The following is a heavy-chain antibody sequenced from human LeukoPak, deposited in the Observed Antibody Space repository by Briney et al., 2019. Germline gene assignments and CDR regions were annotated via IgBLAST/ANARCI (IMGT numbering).Heavy chain of an antibody. J-gene: IGHJ4*02. D-gene: IGHD5-24*01. Sequence: PGGSLRLSCAASGFTFDDYAMHWVRQAPGKGLEWVSGISWNSGSIGYADSVKGRFTISRDNAKTSLYLQMNSLRAEDTAVYYCASGRGGGVWGQGTLVTVSS. CDR2: ISWNSGSI. V-gene: IGHV3-9*01. CDR1: GFTFDDYA. CDR3: ASGRGGGV.